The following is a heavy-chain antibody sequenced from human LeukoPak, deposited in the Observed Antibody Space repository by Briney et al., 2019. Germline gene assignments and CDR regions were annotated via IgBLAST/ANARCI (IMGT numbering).Heavy chain of an antibody. D-gene: IGHD3-3*01. CDR3: AKDRSGAYYDFWSGYIDY. V-gene: IGHV3-33*06. CDR2: IWYDGSNK. J-gene: IGHJ4*02. CDR1: GFTFSSYG. Sequence: GGSLRLSCAAPGFTFSSYGMHWVRQAPGKGLEGVAVIWYDGSNKYYADSVKGRFTISRDNSKNTLYLQMNSLRAEDTAVYYCAKDRSGAYYDFWSGYIDYWGQGTLVTVSS.